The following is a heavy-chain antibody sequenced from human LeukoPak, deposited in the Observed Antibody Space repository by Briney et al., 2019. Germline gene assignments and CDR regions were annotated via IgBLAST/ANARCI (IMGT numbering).Heavy chain of an antibody. Sequence: GGSLRLSCAASGFAFSSHAMHWVREAPGKGLEWVAVISYDGSNKYYADSVKGRFTISRDNSKNTLYLQMNSLRPDDTAVYYCARDPSSGYYLYFDYWGQGTLLTVSS. CDR3: ARDPSSGYYLYFDY. V-gene: IGHV3-30-3*01. D-gene: IGHD3-22*01. CDR1: GFAFSSHA. J-gene: IGHJ4*02. CDR2: ISYDGSNK.